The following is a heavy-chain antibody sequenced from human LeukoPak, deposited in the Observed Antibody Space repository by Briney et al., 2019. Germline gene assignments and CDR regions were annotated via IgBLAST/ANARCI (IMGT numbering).Heavy chain of an antibody. CDR1: GGSISGYF. CDR2: IYSSGSN. D-gene: IGHD4-17*01. Sequence: SETLSLTCTVSGGSISGYFWTWIRQPAGKGLEWIGRIYSSGSNNYNPSLKSRVTMSLDTSKNHFSLNLTSVTAADTAVYYCASQGEDDYGDYVHFFDNWGQGTLVTVSS. CDR3: ASQGEDDYGDYVHFFDN. J-gene: IGHJ4*02. V-gene: IGHV4-4*07.